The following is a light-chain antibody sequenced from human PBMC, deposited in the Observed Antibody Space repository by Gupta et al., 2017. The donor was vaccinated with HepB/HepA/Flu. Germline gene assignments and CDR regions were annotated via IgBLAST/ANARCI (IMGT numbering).Light chain of an antibody. CDR3: YSSANNYNTWL. J-gene: IGLJ3*02. CDR2: NVN. Sequence: QSALTQPRSVSGSPGQSVTISCTGTSSDVGAYNFVSWYQQYPGKAPKLIIFNVNKRPSGVPDRFSGSKSGNTASLTISGLQAEDEANYYCYSSANNYNTWLFGGGTKLTVL. CDR1: SSDVGAYNF. V-gene: IGLV2-11*01.